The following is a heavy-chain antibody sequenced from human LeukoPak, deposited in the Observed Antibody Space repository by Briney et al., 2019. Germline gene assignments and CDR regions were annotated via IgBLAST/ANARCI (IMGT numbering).Heavy chain of an antibody. D-gene: IGHD3-22*01. J-gene: IGHJ4*02. CDR2: TNPSGGST. CDR3: ARGDYYDSSGYLAAISAY. Sequence: ASVKVSCKASGYTFTSYYMHWVRQAPGQGLEWMGITNPSGGSTSYAQKFQGRVTMTRDTSTSTVYMELSSLRSEDTAVYYCARGDYYDSSGYLAAISAYWGQGTLVTVSS. V-gene: IGHV1-46*01. CDR1: GYTFTSYY.